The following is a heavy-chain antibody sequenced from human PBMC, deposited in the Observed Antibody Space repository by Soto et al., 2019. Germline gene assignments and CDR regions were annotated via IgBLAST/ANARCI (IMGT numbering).Heavy chain of an antibody. CDR1: GFTFSSYA. V-gene: IGHV3-30-3*01. CDR2: ISYDGSNK. D-gene: IGHD3-22*01. Sequence: GGSLRLSCAASGFTFSSYAMHWVRQAPGKGLEWVAVISYDGSNKYYADSVKGRFTISRDNSKNTLYLQMNSLRAEDTAVYYCARVDDSSGYYFDYWGQGTLVTVS. J-gene: IGHJ4*02. CDR3: ARVDDSSGYYFDY.